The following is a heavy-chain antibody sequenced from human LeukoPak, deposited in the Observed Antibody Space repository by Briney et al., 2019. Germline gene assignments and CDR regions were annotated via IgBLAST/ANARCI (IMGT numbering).Heavy chain of an antibody. J-gene: IGHJ4*02. CDR1: GGSFSGYY. Sequence: SETLSLTCAVSGGSFSGYYWSWIRQPPGKGLEWIGEINHSGSTNYNPSLKSRVTISVDTSKNQFSLKPSSVTAADTAVYYCARVRRVVPAAADYWGQGTLVTVSS. V-gene: IGHV4-34*01. CDR3: ARVRRVVPAAADY. CDR2: INHSGST. D-gene: IGHD2-2*01.